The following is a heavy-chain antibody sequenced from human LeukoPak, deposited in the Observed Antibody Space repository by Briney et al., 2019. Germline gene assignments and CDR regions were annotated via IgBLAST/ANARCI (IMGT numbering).Heavy chain of an antibody. CDR2: IYSGGST. D-gene: IGHD3-10*01. V-gene: IGHV3-53*05. J-gene: IGHJ5*02. CDR1: GFTVSSNY. Sequence: GGSLRLSCAASGFTVSSNYMSWVRQAPGKGLEWVSVIYSGGSTYYADSVKGRFTISRDNSKNTLYLQMNSLRAEDTAVYYCGKRRGGSGSYRFVPWGQGTLVTVSS. CDR3: GKRRGGSGSYRFVP.